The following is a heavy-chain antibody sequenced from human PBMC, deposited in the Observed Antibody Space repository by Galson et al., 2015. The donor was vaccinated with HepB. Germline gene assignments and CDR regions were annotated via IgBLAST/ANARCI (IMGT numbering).Heavy chain of an antibody. CDR3: AREPLSSGWYYFDY. CDR1: GYTFTSYG. Sequence: SVKVSCKASGYTFTSYGISWVRQAPGQGLEWMGWISAYNGNTNYAQKLQGRVTMTTDTSTSTAYMELRSLRSDDTAVYYCAREPLSSGWYYFDYWGQGTLVTVSS. CDR2: ISAYNGNT. V-gene: IGHV1-18*01. D-gene: IGHD6-19*01. J-gene: IGHJ4*02.